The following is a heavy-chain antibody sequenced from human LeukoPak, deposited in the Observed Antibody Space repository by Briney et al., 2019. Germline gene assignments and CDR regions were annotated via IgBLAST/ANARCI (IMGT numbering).Heavy chain of an antibody. CDR3: ARHRAYSSSSPFDY. D-gene: IGHD6-6*01. CDR2: IYYTGST. Sequence: SETLSLTCSVSGGSISSLYWSWIRHPPGKGMEWVGYIYYTGSTNYNPSLKSRVTMFVDMSKNQFSLRLSSVTAADTAVYYCARHRAYSSSSPFDYWGQGTLVTVSS. V-gene: IGHV4-59*08. CDR1: GGSISSLY. J-gene: IGHJ4*02.